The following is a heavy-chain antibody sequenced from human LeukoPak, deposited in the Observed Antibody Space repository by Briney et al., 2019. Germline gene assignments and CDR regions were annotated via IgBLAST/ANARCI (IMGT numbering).Heavy chain of an antibody. J-gene: IGHJ4*02. Sequence: KSGGSLRLSCAASGFTFSSYSMNWVCQAPGKGLEWVSAISGSGGSTYYADSVKGRFTISRDNSKNTLYLQMNSLRAEDTAVYYCAKDLGRFTMVRGVISRARSAPLYFDYWGQGTLVTVSS. CDR2: ISGSGGST. D-gene: IGHD3-10*01. CDR3: AKDLGRFTMVRGVISRARSAPLYFDY. CDR1: GFTFSSYS. V-gene: IGHV3-23*01.